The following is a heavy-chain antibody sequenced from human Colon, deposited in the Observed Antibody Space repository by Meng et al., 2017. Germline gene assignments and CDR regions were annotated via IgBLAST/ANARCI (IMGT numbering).Heavy chain of an antibody. CDR1: GYTFTSYD. D-gene: IGHD1-14*01. J-gene: IGHJ4*02. Sequence: VQLVQSGAEVKNPEASGKVSRKASGYTFTSYDINWVRQATGQGLEWMGWMNPNSGNTGYAQKFQGRVTMTRNTSISTAYMELSSLRSEDTAVYYCARVGIRGNQRGFDYWGQGTLVTVSS. V-gene: IGHV1-8*01. CDR3: ARVGIRGNQRGFDY. CDR2: MNPNSGNT.